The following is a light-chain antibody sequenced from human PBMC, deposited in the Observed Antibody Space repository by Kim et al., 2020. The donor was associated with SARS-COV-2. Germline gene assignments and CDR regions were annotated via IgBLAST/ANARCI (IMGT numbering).Light chain of an antibody. Sequence: QSALTQPPSASGSPGQSVTISCTGTSSDIGGYNYVSWYQQHPGKAPKVLIYEVNKRPSGVPDRFSGSKSGNTGSLTVSGLQAEDEADYYCCSYVGSSDFAIIGGGTKLTVL. J-gene: IGLJ2*01. V-gene: IGLV2-8*01. CDR1: SSDIGGYNY. CDR2: EVN. CDR3: CSYVGSSDFAI.